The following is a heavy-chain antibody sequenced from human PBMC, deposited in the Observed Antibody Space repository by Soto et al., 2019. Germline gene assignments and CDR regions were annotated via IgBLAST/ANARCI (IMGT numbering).Heavy chain of an antibody. CDR2: IYYSGST. Sequence: QVQLQESGPGLVKPSQTLSLTCTVSGGSISSGGYYWSWIRQHPGKGLEWIGYIYYSGSTYYNPSLKSRVTISVDTSKNQFSLKLSSVTAADTAVYYCARSVAVANAEYFQHWGQGTLVTVSS. D-gene: IGHD6-19*01. CDR3: ARSVAVANAEYFQH. V-gene: IGHV4-31*03. CDR1: GGSISSGGYY. J-gene: IGHJ1*01.